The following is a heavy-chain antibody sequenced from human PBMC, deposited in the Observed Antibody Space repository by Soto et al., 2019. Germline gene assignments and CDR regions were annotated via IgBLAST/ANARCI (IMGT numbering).Heavy chain of an antibody. Sequence: SVKVSCKASGGTFSSYAISWVRQAPGQGLEWMGGIIPIFGTANYAQKFQGRVTITADESTSTAYMELSSLRSEDTAVYYCGRDRILVVDSSGYSPYYFAYSAQRTLVTVSS. J-gene: IGHJ4*02. CDR3: GRDRILVVDSSGYSPYYFAY. CDR2: IIPIFGTA. CDR1: GGTFSSYA. D-gene: IGHD3-22*01. V-gene: IGHV1-69*13.